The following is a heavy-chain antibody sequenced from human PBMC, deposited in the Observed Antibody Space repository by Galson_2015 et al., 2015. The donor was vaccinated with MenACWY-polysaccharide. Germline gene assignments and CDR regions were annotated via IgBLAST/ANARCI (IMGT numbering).Heavy chain of an antibody. CDR2: ISSDGCST. Sequence: SLRLSCAASGFTFSSYWMHWVRQVPGKGLVWVSRISSDGCSTSYADSVKGRFTISRDNAKNTLSLQMNGLRAEDTAVYYCARVRYSTGKYQFDYWGQGTLVAVSS. CDR3: ARVRYSTGKYQFDY. CDR1: GFTFSSYW. J-gene: IGHJ4*02. D-gene: IGHD2-2*01. V-gene: IGHV3-74*01.